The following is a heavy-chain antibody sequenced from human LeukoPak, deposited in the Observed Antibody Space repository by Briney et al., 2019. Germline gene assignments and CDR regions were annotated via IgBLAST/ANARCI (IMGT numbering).Heavy chain of an antibody. V-gene: IGHV1-2*06. CDR3: ARGRNSVYYFNVVAPSYFDY. CDR2: INPNSGGT. Sequence: ASVKVSCKASGYIFIGYYMHWVRQAPGQGLKWMGRINPNSGGTNYAQKFQGRVTMTRDTSINTAYMDLSRLRSDDTAVYYCARGRNSVYYFNVVAPSYFDYWGQGTLVTVSS. J-gene: IGHJ4*02. CDR1: GYIFIGYY. D-gene: IGHD3-22*01.